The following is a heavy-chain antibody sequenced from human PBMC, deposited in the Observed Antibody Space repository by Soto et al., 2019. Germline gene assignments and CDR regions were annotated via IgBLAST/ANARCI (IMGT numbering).Heavy chain of an antibody. CDR3: ARAATGWGNAFDI. CDR2: IFYSGST. Sequence: QVQLQESGPGLVKPSETLSLTCAVSGGSISSYYWSWIRQPPGKGLEWIGYIFYSGSTYYNPSLKSRLTISVDTSKNQFSLKLSSVTAADTAVYYCARAATGWGNAFDIWGQGTMVTVSS. CDR1: GGSISSYY. J-gene: IGHJ3*02. V-gene: IGHV4-59*08. D-gene: IGHD2-15*01.